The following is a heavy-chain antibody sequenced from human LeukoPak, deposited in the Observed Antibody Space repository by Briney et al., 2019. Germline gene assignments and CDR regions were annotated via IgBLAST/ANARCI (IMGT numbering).Heavy chain of an antibody. D-gene: IGHD3-16*01. Sequence: GGSLRLSCAASGFTFSSYWMHWVRQAPGKGLEWVSSISSSSSSIYYADSVKGRFTISRDNAKNSLYLQMNSLRAEDTAVYYCARDRGLRLTYDYWGQGTLVTVSS. J-gene: IGHJ4*02. V-gene: IGHV3-21*06. CDR2: ISSSSSSI. CDR1: GFTFSSYW. CDR3: ARDRGLRLTYDY.